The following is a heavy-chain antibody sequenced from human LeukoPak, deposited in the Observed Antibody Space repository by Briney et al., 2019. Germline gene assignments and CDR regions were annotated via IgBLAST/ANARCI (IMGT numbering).Heavy chain of an antibody. CDR1: GFTFSSYS. CDR3: AREHSSGYYMDV. Sequence: GGSLRLSCAASGFTFSSYSMNWVRQAPGKGLEWVSYISSSSSTIYYADSVKGRFTISRDNAKNSLYLQMNTLRAGDTAVYYCAREHSSGYYMDVWGKGTTVTVSS. CDR2: ISSSSSTI. J-gene: IGHJ6*03. V-gene: IGHV3-48*01. D-gene: IGHD6-19*01.